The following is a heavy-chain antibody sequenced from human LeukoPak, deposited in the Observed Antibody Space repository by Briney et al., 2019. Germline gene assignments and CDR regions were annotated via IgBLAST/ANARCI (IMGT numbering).Heavy chain of an antibody. CDR1: GGSISSYY. CDR2: IYHSGST. J-gene: IGHJ4*02. V-gene: IGHV4-59*01. Sequence: SETLSLTCTVSGGSISSYYWSWIRQPPGKGLEWIGYIYHSGSTNYNPSLKSRVTISVDTSKNQFSLKLSSVTAADTAVYYCAREGYYYDSSGFNYWGQGTLVTVSS. CDR3: AREGYYYDSSGFNY. D-gene: IGHD3-22*01.